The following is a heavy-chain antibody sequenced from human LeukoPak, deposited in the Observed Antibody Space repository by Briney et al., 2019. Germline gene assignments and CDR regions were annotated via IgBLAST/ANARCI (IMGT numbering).Heavy chain of an antibody. CDR3: ATDSYGSGSHYYYYGMDV. CDR2: ISAYNGNT. V-gene: IGHV1-18*01. J-gene: IGHJ6*02. CDR1: GYTFTSYG. Sequence: ASVKVSCKASGYTFTSYGISWVRQAPGQGLEWMGWISAYNGNTNYAQKLQGRVTMTTDTSTSTAYMELSSLRSEDTAVYYCATDSYGSGSHYYYYGMDVWGQGTTVTVSS. D-gene: IGHD3-10*01.